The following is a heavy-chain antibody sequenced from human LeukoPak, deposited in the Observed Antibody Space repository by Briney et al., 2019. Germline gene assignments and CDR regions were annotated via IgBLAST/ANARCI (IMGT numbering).Heavy chain of an antibody. CDR3: ATAIQQVGAYPAPLDY. CDR1: GYTLTELS. D-gene: IGHD1-26*01. V-gene: IGHV1-24*01. Sequence: ASVKVSCKVSGYTLTELSMHWVRQAPGKGLEWMGGFDPEDGETIYAQKFRGRVTMTEDTPTDTAYMELSSLRSEDTAVYYCATAIQQVGAYPAPLDYWGQGTLVTVSS. J-gene: IGHJ4*02. CDR2: FDPEDGET.